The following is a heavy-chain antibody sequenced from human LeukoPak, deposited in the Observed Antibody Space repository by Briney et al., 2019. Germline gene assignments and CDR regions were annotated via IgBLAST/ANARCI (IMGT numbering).Heavy chain of an antibody. V-gene: IGHV3-30*04. Sequence: GGSLRLSCAASGFTFSSYAMHWVRQAPGKGLEWVAVISYDGSNKYYADSVKGRFTISRDNSKNTLYLQMNSLRAEDTAVYYCARGLDYYASSGLVDYWGQGTLVTVSS. CDR3: ARGLDYYASSGLVDY. CDR2: ISYDGSNK. J-gene: IGHJ4*02. CDR1: GFTFSSYA. D-gene: IGHD3-22*01.